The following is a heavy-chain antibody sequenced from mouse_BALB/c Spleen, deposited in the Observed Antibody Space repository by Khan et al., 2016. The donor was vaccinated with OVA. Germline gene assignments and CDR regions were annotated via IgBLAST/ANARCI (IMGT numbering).Heavy chain of an antibody. J-gene: IGHJ4*01. Sequence: QVQLKESGPGLVAPSQSLSITCTVSGFSLSRYNIHWVRQPPGKGLEWLGMIWGGGGTDYNSTLKIRLSISKDNSKSQVFLKMSSLQTDDTAMYYCARAYYRYDGYYAMDYWGQGTSVTVSS. CDR1: GFSLSRYN. V-gene: IGHV2-6-4*01. CDR2: IWGGGGT. D-gene: IGHD2-14*01. CDR3: ARAYYRYDGYYAMDY.